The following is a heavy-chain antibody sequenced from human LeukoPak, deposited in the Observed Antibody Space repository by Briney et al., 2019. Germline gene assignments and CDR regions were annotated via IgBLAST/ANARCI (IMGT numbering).Heavy chain of an antibody. CDR1: GYTFTSYG. Sequence: ASVKVSCKASGYTFTSYGISWVRQAPGQGLEWMGWISAYNGNTNYAQELQGRVTMTTDTSTSTAYMELRSLRSDDTAVYYCARDHVSYYDSSGYYYYFDYWGQGTLVTVSS. V-gene: IGHV1-18*01. CDR3: ARDHVSYYDSSGYYYYFDY. CDR2: ISAYNGNT. J-gene: IGHJ4*02. D-gene: IGHD3-22*01.